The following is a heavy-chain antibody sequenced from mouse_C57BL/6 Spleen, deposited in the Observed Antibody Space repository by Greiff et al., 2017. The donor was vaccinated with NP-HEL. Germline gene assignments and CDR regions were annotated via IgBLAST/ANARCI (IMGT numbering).Heavy chain of an antibody. D-gene: IGHD1-1*01. J-gene: IGHJ4*01. CDR2: INPSSGYT. CDR1: GYTFTSYT. V-gene: IGHV1-4*01. Sequence: QVQLQQSGAELARPGASVKMSCKASGYTFTSYTMHWVKQRPGQGLEWIGYINPSSGYTKYNQKFKDKATLTADKSSSTAYMQLSSLTSEDSAVYYCARELLSSYYAMDYWGQGTSVTVSS. CDR3: ARELLSSYYAMDY.